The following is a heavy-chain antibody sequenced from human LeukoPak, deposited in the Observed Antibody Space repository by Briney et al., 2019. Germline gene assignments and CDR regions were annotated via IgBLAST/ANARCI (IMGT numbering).Heavy chain of an antibody. V-gene: IGHV3-11*01. J-gene: IGHJ4*02. CDR1: GVTFEDYY. CDR3: ARGENGSFDR. CDR2: ISSTGGDK. Sequence: GGSLRLSCKGSGVTFEDYYLSWIRQALGKGLEWISYISSTGGDKFYADPVKGRFIISRDNAMNSVYMEMNGLTAEDTAFYYCARGENGSFDRWGQGTLVIVSS. D-gene: IGHD5-24*01.